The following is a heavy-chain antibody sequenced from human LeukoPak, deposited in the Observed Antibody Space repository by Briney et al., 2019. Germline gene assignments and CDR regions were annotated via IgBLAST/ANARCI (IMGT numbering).Heavy chain of an antibody. V-gene: IGHV1-18*01. J-gene: IGHJ3*02. CDR3: ASVLTSGGQDAFDI. CDR1: GYTFTSYG. Sequence: GASVKVSCKASGYTFTSYGISWVRQAPGQGLEWMGWISAYNGNTNYAQKLQGRVTMTTDTSTSTAYMELRSLRSDDTAVYYCASVLTSGGQDAFDIGGQGTMVTVAS. CDR2: ISAYNGNT. D-gene: IGHD2-15*01.